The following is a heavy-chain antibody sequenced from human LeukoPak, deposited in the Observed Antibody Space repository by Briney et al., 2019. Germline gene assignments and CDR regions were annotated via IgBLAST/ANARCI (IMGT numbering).Heavy chain of an antibody. Sequence: PSETLSLTCTVSGASLTSYYWIWIRQPPGKGLEWIGYIYYSGNTNYNPSLKSRVSLSVDTSKNQFSLKLSSVTAADTAVYYCARDGYYYGSGSDAGDYWGQGILVTVSS. D-gene: IGHD3-10*01. CDR1: GASLTSYY. CDR2: IYYSGNT. J-gene: IGHJ4*02. CDR3: ARDGYYYGSGSDAGDY. V-gene: IGHV4-59*12.